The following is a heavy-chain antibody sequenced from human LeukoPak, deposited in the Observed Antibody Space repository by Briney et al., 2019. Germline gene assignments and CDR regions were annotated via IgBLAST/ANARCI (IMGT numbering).Heavy chain of an antibody. CDR3: ARGRGYSYGYLRGRQFFDY. V-gene: IGHV4-34*01. CDR1: GGSFSGYY. CDR2: INHSGST. D-gene: IGHD5-18*01. Sequence: SETLSLTCAVYGGSFSGYYWSWIRQPPGKGLEWIGEINHSGSTNYNPSLKSRVTISVDTSKNQFSLKLSSVTAADTAVYYCARGRGYSYGYLRGRQFFDYWGRGTLVTVSS. J-gene: IGHJ4*02.